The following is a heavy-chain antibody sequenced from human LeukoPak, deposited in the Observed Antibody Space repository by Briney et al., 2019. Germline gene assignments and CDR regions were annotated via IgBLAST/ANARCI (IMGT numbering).Heavy chain of an antibody. CDR2: IGTAGDP. CDR3: ARGVSYGSLYYFDY. Sequence: GGSLRLSCAASGITVSSNDMHWVRQATGKGLEWVSAIGTAGDPYYPGSVKGRFTISRENAKNSLYLQMNSLRAGDTAVYYCARGVSYGSLYYFDYWGQGTLVTVSS. V-gene: IGHV3-13*05. J-gene: IGHJ4*02. D-gene: IGHD5-18*01. CDR1: GITVSSND.